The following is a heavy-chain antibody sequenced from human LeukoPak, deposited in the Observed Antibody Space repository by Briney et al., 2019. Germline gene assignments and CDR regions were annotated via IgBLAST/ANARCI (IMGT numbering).Heavy chain of an antibody. D-gene: IGHD6-6*01. CDR1: GFTFSSYS. CDR3: AREWGSSFGWFDP. V-gene: IGHV3-48*01. J-gene: IGHJ5*02. Sequence: GGSLRLSCAASGFTFSSYSMNWVRQAPGKGLEWVSYISSSSSTIYYADSVKGRFTISRDNAKNSLYLQMNSLRAEDTAVYYCAREWGSSFGWFDPWGQGTLVTVSS. CDR2: ISSSSSTI.